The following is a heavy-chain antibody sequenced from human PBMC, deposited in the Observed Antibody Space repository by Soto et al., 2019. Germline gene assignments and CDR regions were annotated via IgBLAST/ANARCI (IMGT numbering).Heavy chain of an antibody. CDR1: GFTFSSYA. V-gene: IGHV3-23*01. CDR2: ISGSGGST. Sequence: QTGGSLRLSCAASGFTFSSYAMSWVRQAPGKGLEWVSAISGSGGSTYYADSVKGRFTISRDNSKNTLYLQMNSLRAEDTAVYYCAKDTDIVLMVYALFDYWGQGTLVIVSS. D-gene: IGHD2-8*01. CDR3: AKDTDIVLMVYALFDY. J-gene: IGHJ4*02.